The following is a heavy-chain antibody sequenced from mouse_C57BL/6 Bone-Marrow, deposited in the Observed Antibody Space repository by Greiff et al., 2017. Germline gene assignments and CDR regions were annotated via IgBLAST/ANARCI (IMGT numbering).Heavy chain of an antibody. CDR2: IYPRSGNT. V-gene: IGHV1-81*01. Sequence: QVQLQQSGAELARPGASVKLSCKASGYTFTSYGISWVKQRTGQGLEWIGEIYPRSGNTYYNEKFKGKATLTADKSSSTAYMELRSLTSEDSAVYFCARNRYYYGSPWFAYWGQGTLVTVSA. D-gene: IGHD1-1*01. CDR3: ARNRYYYGSPWFAY. CDR1: GYTFTSYG. J-gene: IGHJ3*01.